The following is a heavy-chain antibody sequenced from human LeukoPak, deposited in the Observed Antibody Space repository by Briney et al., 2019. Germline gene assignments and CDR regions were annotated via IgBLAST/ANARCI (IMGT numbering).Heavy chain of an antibody. V-gene: IGHV3-48*03. Sequence: GGSLRLSCAASGFTFSSYEMNWVRQAPGKGLEWVSYISSSGSTIYEADSVKGRFTISRDNAKNSLYLQMNSLRAEDTAVYYCARRAGAYSHPYDYWGQGTLVTVSS. J-gene: IGHJ4*02. CDR3: ARRAGAYSHPYDY. CDR2: ISSSGSTI. CDR1: GFTFSSYE. D-gene: IGHD4/OR15-4a*01.